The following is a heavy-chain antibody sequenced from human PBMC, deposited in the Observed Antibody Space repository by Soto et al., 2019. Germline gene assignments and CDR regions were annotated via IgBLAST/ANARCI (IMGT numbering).Heavy chain of an antibody. Sequence: SETLSLTCTVSSGSVSSADYYWCWIRQPPGKGLEWIGYIYYTGSAYYNPSLKSRVTMSVDTSKNQFSLKVTSVTAADTAVYYCASGGSSHWFDPWGQGILVTVSS. CDR2: IYYTGSA. CDR3: ASGGSSHWFDP. D-gene: IGHD1-26*01. CDR1: SGSVSSADYY. J-gene: IGHJ5*02. V-gene: IGHV4-30-4*01.